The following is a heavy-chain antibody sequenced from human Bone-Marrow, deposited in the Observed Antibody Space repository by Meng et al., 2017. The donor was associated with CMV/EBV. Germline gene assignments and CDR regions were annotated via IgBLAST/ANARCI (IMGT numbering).Heavy chain of an antibody. J-gene: IGHJ6*02. CDR2: IRYDGSNK. CDR1: GFTFNNYG. CDR3: AKDLGGGIVVNPGATVYLYGMDV. Sequence: GESLKISCAASGFTFNNYGMHWVRQAPGKGLEWVAFIRYDGSNKYYVESVKGRFSISRDNSKNTLDLQMNSLRAEDTAVYYCAKDLGGGIVVNPGATVYLYGMDVWGQGTTVTVSS. D-gene: IGHD2-2*01. V-gene: IGHV3-30*02.